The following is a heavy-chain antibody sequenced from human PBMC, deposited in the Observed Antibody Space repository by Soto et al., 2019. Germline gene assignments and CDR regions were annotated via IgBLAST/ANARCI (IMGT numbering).Heavy chain of an antibody. CDR2: ISRDGSTM. J-gene: IGHJ4*02. D-gene: IGHD2-21*01. Sequence: QVQLVESGGGVVQPGRSLRLSCAASGVTLSNFGMHWVRQAPGKGLEWVAVISRDGSTMFYADSVKGRFTISRDSSRNTLYLQMNSLRAEDTAVYHCVGEVALGYWGKGTLVTVSS. V-gene: IGHV3-30*03. CDR1: GVTLSNFG. CDR3: VGEVALGY.